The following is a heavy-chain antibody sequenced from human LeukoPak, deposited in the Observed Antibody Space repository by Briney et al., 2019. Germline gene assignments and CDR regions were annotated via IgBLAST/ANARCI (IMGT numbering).Heavy chain of an antibody. V-gene: IGHV1-2*02. Sequence: ASLKVSRKASGYTFTGYYMHWVRHAPGQGLEWMGWINPNSGGTNYAQKFQGTVTMTRDTSISTAYMELSRLRSDDTAVYYCARDSADIVGATTDFDYWGQGTLVTVSA. CDR3: ARDSADIVGATTDFDY. J-gene: IGHJ4*02. CDR1: GYTFTGYY. CDR2: INPNSGGT. D-gene: IGHD1-26*01.